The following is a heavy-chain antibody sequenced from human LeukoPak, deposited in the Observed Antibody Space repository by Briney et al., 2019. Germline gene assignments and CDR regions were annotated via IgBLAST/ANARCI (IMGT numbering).Heavy chain of an antibody. CDR2: INHSGNT. J-gene: IGHJ4*02. Sequence: PSETLSLTCAIYGGSFSDYYWSWLRQPPGKGLEWIGEINHSGNTNYNPSLKSRVIISVDTPKKQFSLKMRSVTAADTAVYYCASSARLGYWGQGTLVTVSS. V-gene: IGHV4-34*01. CDR3: ASSARLGY. D-gene: IGHD2-21*01. CDR1: GGSFSDYY.